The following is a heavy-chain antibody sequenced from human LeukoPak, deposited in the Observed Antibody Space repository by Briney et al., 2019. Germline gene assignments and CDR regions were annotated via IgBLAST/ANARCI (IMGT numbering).Heavy chain of an antibody. J-gene: IGHJ4*02. CDR1: EFTFSDYY. V-gene: IGHV3-11*01. CDR2: ISSSGSTV. CDR3: ARDRMGIAAAGAYDY. Sequence: GGSLRLSCAASEFTFSDYYMSWIRQAPGKGLEWVSYISSSGSTVYYADSVKGRFTISRDNAKNSLYLQMNSLRAEDTAVYYCARDRMGIAAAGAYDYWGQGTLVTASS. D-gene: IGHD6-13*01.